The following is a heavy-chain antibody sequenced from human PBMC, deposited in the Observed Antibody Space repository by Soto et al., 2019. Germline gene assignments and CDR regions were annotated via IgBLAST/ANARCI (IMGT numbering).Heavy chain of an antibody. Sequence: QVQLVESGGGLVKPGGSLRLSCAASGFTFSDYYMSWIRQAPGKGLEWVSYISSSSSYTNYADSVKGRFTISRDNAKNSLYLQMNSLRAEDTAVYYCARVLPVTIDYDYVWGSYRRPPYFDYWGQGTLVTVSS. CDR1: GFTFSDYY. J-gene: IGHJ4*02. D-gene: IGHD3-16*02. CDR3: ARVLPVTIDYDYVWGSYRRPPYFDY. V-gene: IGHV3-11*06. CDR2: ISSSSSYT.